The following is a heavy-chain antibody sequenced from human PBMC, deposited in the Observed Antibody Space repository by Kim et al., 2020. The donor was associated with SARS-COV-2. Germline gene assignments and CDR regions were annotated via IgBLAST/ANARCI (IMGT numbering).Heavy chain of an antibody. CDR2: INHSGST. J-gene: IGHJ6*03. V-gene: IGHV4-34*01. Sequence: SETLSLTCAVYGGSFSGYYWSWIRQPPGKGLEWIGEINHSGSTNYNPSLKSRVTISVDTSKNQFSLKLSSVTAADTAVYYFARGPPAGSSWYGYYYYMDVWGTGTTVTVSS. CDR1: GGSFSGYY. CDR3: ARGPPAGSSWYGYYYYMDV. D-gene: IGHD6-13*01.